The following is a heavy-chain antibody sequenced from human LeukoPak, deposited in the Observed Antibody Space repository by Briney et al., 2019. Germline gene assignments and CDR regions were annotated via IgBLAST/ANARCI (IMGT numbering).Heavy chain of an antibody. CDR1: GYRFTYDW. V-gene: IGHV5-51*01. CDR3: ATSTFGGGYYYYYMDV. D-gene: IGHD3-16*01. CDR2: IYPDDSDT. Sequence: PGESLKISCRVSGYRFTYDWIGWVRQMPGEGLEWVGIIYPDDSDTRYSPSFEGQVTISADKSINTAFLQWSSLKASDTAMYYCATSTFGGGYYYYYMDVWGMGTSVIVSS. J-gene: IGHJ6*03.